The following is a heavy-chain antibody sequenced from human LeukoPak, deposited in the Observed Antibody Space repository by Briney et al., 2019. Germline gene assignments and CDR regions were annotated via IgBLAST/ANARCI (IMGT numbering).Heavy chain of an antibody. Sequence: PSETLSLTCAVYGGSFSGYYWSWIRQPPGKGLEWIGEINHSGSTNYNPSLKSRVTISVGTSKNQFSLKLSSVTAADTAVYYCARIYSSSWYPAIDYWGQGTLVTVSS. CDR3: ARIYSSSWYPAIDY. V-gene: IGHV4-34*01. CDR1: GGSFSGYY. D-gene: IGHD6-13*01. CDR2: INHSGST. J-gene: IGHJ4*02.